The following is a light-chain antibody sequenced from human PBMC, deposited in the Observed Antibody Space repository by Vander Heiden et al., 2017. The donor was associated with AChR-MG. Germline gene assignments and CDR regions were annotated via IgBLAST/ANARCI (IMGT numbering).Light chain of an antibody. CDR3: QQCADAALT. CDR2: AAS. CDR1: QSIRTY. Sequence: DIQMLQSPFSLSASVGDRVTITWRVTQSIRTYLNWYQWRAGKAPKGLIYAASSLQSAVPSRFSASAAGTDMKRTMSSLQPEDFATYDSQQCADAALTF. V-gene: IGKV1-39*01. J-gene: IGKJ4*01.